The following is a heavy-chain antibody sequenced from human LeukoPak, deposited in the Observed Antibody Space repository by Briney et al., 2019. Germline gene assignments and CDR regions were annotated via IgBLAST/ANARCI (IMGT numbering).Heavy chain of an antibody. CDR2: IWYDGSDK. CDR1: GFTFSSYG. Sequence: GGSLRLSCAASGFTFSSYGMHWVRQAPGRGLEWVTVIWYDGSDKYYADSVKGRFTISRDNSKNTLYLQMNSLRAEDTAVYYCARDPSNYYMDVWGKGTTVTGSS. V-gene: IGHV3-33*01. J-gene: IGHJ6*03. CDR3: ARDPSNYYMDV.